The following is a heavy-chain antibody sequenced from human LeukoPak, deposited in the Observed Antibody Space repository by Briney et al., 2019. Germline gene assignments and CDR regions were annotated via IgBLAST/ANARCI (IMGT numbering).Heavy chain of an antibody. CDR3: ARYDSSWYALDS. V-gene: IGHV4-59*08. CDR2: IYYSGTT. D-gene: IGHD6-13*01. Sequence: SETLSLSCTVSGGSISTFYWSWIRQRPGKGLEWIGYIYYSGTTNYNPSLKSRVTISVDMSKSQFSLTLSSVTAADTAVYYCARYDSSWYALDSWGQGTLVTVSS. J-gene: IGHJ4*02. CDR1: GGSISTFY.